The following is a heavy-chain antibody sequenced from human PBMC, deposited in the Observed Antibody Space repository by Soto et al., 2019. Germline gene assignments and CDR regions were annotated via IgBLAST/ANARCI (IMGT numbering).Heavy chain of an antibody. CDR3: ATIRVRGGPLRFED. CDR2: VLAITGST. D-gene: IGHD5-12*01. J-gene: IGHJ4*01. Sequence: QVQLVQSGAEVKKPGSSVKVSCKTSGGLFSVFSFNWVRQAPGQGLEWMGGVLAITGSTDYAQKFQRRFTITADRSTSTIYMELSRLTSDDTANYYCATIRVRGGPLRFEDGGQGTLISVSS. CDR1: GGLFSVFS. V-gene: IGHV1-69*06.